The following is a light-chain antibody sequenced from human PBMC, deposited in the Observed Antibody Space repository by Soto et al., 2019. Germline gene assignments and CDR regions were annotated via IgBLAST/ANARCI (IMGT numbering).Light chain of an antibody. V-gene: IGLV1-40*01. CDR1: SSNIGAGYD. CDR2: GNS. Sequence: QSVLTQPPSVSGAPGQRVTISCTGSSSNIGAGYDVHWYQQLPRTAPKLLIYGNSNRPSGVPDRFSGSKSGTSASLAITGLQAEDEADYYCQSYDSSRSGYVVFGGGTKLTVL. J-gene: IGLJ2*01. CDR3: QSYDSSRSGYVV.